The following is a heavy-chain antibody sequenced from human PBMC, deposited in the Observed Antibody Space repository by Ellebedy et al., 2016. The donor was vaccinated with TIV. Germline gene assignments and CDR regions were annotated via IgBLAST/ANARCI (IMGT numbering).Heavy chain of an antibody. CDR1: GFAFSGYA. D-gene: IGHD3-10*01. CDR2: IKSRKNGEKV. V-gene: IGHV3-15*01. J-gene: IGHJ4*02. CDR3: STELGSATSNPINY. Sequence: GESLKISCAASGFAFSGYAMHWFRQAPGKGLEWVARIKSRKNGEKVDYAAPVKGRFTISRDNSKETLYLQMSSLTTEDTAIFYCSTELGSATSNPINYWGQGSLVTVSS.